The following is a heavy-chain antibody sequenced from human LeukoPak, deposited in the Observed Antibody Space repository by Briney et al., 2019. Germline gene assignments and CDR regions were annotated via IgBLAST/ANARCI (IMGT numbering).Heavy chain of an antibody. J-gene: IGHJ4*02. V-gene: IGHV3-48*01. CDR2: ISSGGSVM. Sequence: PGGSLRLSCGASGYTFSDYTMNWVCRAPGKGPEWISYISSGGSVMHYADSVKGRFTISRDNVENSLYLQMNSLRVEDTAVYYCTRDLEYWGQGVLVTVSS. CDR3: TRDLEY. CDR1: GYTFSDYT.